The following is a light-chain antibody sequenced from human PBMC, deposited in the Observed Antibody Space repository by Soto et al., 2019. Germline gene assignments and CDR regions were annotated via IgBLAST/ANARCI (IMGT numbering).Light chain of an antibody. J-gene: IGKJ1*01. CDR1: QSVSSNY. Sequence: EVMLTQSPGTLSLSPGERATLSCRASQSVSSNYLAWYQQKSGQAPRLLIYGASNRATGIPDRFSGSGSGTDCTRTIRRLEPEDFAVDYRQQYDKSPRTFGQGTKLEFK. CDR2: GAS. V-gene: IGKV3-20*01. CDR3: QQYDKSPRT.